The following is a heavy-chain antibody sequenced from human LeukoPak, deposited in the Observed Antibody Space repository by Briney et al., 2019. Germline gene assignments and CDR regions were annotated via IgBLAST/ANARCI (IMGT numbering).Heavy chain of an antibody. Sequence: SETLSLTCAVYVGSFSGYYWSWIRQPPGKGLEWIGEINHSGSTNYNPSLKSRVTISVDTSKNQFSLRLSSVTAADSAVYYCARRAEYSSPFYYYYYMDVWAKGTTVTVSS. D-gene: IGHD6-6*01. CDR2: INHSGST. J-gene: IGHJ6*03. CDR3: ARRAEYSSPFYYYYYMDV. CDR1: VGSFSGYY. V-gene: IGHV4-34*01.